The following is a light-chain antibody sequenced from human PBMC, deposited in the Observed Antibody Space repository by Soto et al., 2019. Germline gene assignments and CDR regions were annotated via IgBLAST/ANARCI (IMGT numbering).Light chain of an antibody. CDR3: QKYNKWPRT. Sequence: VMTQSPATLSVSPGERATLSCRATQSVSSDLAWHQQKPGQAPRLLIYDASTRATGIPARFSGSGSRTEFTLTISSLQSEDFAVYYCQKYNKWPRTCGQGTKVDIK. CDR2: DAS. J-gene: IGKJ1*01. CDR1: QSVSSD. V-gene: IGKV3D-15*01.